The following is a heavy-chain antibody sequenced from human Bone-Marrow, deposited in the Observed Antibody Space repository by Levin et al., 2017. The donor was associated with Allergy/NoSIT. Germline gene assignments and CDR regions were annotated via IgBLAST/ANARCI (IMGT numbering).Heavy chain of an antibody. CDR1: GGSLSHNY. CDR3: AMGAGWLVDY. J-gene: IGHJ4*02. CDR2: LYFDGTT. V-gene: IGHV4-59*01. Sequence: SQTLSLPCTVSGGSLSHNYWGWIRQPPGKRLEWIGYLYFDGTTTYNPSLKSRVTISVDTSKNQFSLKLSSVTTADTAVYYCAMGAGWLVDYWGQGTLVTVSS. D-gene: IGHD6-19*01.